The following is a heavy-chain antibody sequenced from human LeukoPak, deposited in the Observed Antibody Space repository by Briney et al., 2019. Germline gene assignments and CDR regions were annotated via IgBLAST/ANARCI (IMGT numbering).Heavy chain of an antibody. CDR3: ARDVSGYGHFDY. J-gene: IGHJ4*02. V-gene: IGHV4-31*03. CDR2: IYYSGNT. CDR1: GGSINSGGHY. D-gene: IGHD5-12*01. Sequence: PSETLSLTCTVSGGSINSGGHYWSWIRQYPGKGLEWIGYIYYSGNTYYNPSLRSRIIMSVDTSRNQFSVRVYSVTAADTAMYYCARDVSGYGHFDYWGQGTLVTASS.